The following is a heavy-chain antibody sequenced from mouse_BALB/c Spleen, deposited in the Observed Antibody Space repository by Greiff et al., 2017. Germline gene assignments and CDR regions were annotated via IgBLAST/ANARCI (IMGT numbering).Heavy chain of an antibody. V-gene: IGHV14-4*02. J-gene: IGHJ2*01. CDR1: GFNIKDYY. D-gene: IGHD2-3*01. Sequence: EVKLQESGAELVRSGASVKLSCTASGFNIKDYYMHWVKQRPEQGLEWIGWIDPENGDTEYAPKFQGKATMTADTSSNTAYLQLSSLTSEDTAVYYCARLRDGYYPFDYWGQGTTLTVSS. CDR3: ARLRDGYYPFDY. CDR2: IDPENGDT.